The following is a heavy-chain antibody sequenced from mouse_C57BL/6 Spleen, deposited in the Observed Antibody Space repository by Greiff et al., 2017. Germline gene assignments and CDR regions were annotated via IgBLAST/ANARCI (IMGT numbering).Heavy chain of an antibody. D-gene: IGHD1-1*01. Sequence: DVMLVESGEGLVKPGGSLKLSCAASGFTFSSYAMSWVRQTPEKRLEWVAYISSGGDYIYYAATVKGRFTISRDNARNTLYLQMSSLKSEDTAMYYCTRDRDYGSRGWYFDVWGTGTTVTVSS. V-gene: IGHV5-9-1*02. CDR3: TRDRDYGSRGWYFDV. J-gene: IGHJ1*03. CDR1: GFTFSSYA. CDR2: ISSGGDYI.